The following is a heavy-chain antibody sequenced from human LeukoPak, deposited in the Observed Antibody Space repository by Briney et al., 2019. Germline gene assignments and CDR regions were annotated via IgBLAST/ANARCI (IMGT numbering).Heavy chain of an antibody. CDR2: ISSSSSYT. CDR1: GFTFSDYY. V-gene: IGHV3-11*06. Sequence: GGSLRLSCAASGFTFSDYYMSCIRQTPGKGLEWVSYISSSSSYTNYADSVKGRFTISRDNAKNSLYLQMNSLRAEDTAVYYCARAGYCSSTSCYTFYGMDVWGKGTTVTVSS. J-gene: IGHJ6*04. D-gene: IGHD2-2*01. CDR3: ARAGYCSSTSCYTFYGMDV.